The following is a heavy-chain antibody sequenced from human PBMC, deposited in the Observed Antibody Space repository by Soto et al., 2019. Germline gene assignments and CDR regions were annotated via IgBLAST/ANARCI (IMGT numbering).Heavy chain of an antibody. Sequence: PSETPSLTCTVCGGSISSSSYYWGWIRQPPGKGLEWIGSIYYSGSTYYNPSLKSRVTISVDTSKNQFSLKLSSVTAAGTAVYNCARLAYDSSGYYYFGWFDPWGQGTLVTVSS. J-gene: IGHJ5*02. D-gene: IGHD3-22*01. CDR2: IYYSGST. V-gene: IGHV4-39*01. CDR1: GGSISSSSYY. CDR3: ARLAYDSSGYYYFGWFDP.